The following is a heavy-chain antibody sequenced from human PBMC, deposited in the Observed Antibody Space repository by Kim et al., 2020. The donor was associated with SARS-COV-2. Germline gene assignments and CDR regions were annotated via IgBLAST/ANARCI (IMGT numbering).Heavy chain of an antibody. Sequence: GGSLRLSCAASGFTFSSYWMSWVRQAPGKGLEWVANIKQDGSEKYDVDSVKGLFTISRDNAKNSLYLQMNSQSAEDTAVYYCTTIPPDYDFGIGYYLDAFDIWGHGTLVTVSS. CDR2: IKQDGSEK. V-gene: IGHV3-7*03. CDR3: TTIPPDYDFGIGYYLDAFDI. D-gene: IGHD3-3*01. J-gene: IGHJ3*02. CDR1: GFTFSSYW.